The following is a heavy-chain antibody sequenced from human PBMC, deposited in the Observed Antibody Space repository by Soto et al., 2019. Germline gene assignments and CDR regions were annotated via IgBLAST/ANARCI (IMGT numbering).Heavy chain of an antibody. V-gene: IGHV1-2*04. CDR3: ARPPLPGFGKYAMDV. J-gene: IGHJ6*02. CDR1: GYTFTGYY. Sequence: ASVKVSCKASGYTFTGYYMHWVRQAPGQGLEWMGWINPNSGGTNYAQKFQGWVTISVDTSSSTAYLQWSSLKASDTAMYYCARPPLPGFGKYAMDVWGQGTTVTVSS. D-gene: IGHD3-10*01. CDR2: INPNSGGT.